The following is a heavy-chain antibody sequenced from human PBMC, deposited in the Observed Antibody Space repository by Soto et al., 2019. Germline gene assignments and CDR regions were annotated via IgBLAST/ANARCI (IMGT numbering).Heavy chain of an antibody. Sequence: LRLSCAASGFTFSSYAMHWVRQAPGKGLEWVAVISYDGSNKYYADSVKGRFTISRDNSKNTLYLQMNSLRAEDTAVYYCARGARYSSSWYRNGMDVWGQGXTVPVYS. D-gene: IGHD6-13*01. V-gene: IGHV3-30-3*01. J-gene: IGHJ6*02. CDR2: ISYDGSNK. CDR3: ARGARYSSSWYRNGMDV. CDR1: GFTFSSYA.